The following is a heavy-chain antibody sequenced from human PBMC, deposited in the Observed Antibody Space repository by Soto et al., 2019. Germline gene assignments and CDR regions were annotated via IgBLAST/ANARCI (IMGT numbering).Heavy chain of an antibody. Sequence: QVQLVQSGAEVKKPGASVKVSCKASGYTFTSYDINWVRQATGXGLEWMGWMNPNSGNTGYAQKFQGRVTMTRNTSISTAYMELSSLRSEDTAVYYCARGGIAAAGSSYYYYYYMDVWGKGTTVTVSS. CDR2: MNPNSGNT. V-gene: IGHV1-8*01. CDR1: GYTFTSYD. J-gene: IGHJ6*03. D-gene: IGHD6-13*01. CDR3: ARGGIAAAGSSYYYYYYMDV.